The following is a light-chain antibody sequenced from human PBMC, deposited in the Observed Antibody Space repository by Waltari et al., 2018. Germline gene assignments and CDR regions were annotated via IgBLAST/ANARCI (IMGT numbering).Light chain of an antibody. CDR3: QHYNIWPPGYT. CDR1: QSVSSY. CDR2: DAS. V-gene: IGKV3-11*01. Sequence: EIVLTQSPATLSLSPGERATLSCRASQSVSSYLAWYQQKPGQAPRLLIYDASNRATGIPARFSGSGSGTDFTLTISSLEPEDFAVYYCQHYNIWPPGYTFGQGTKLEIK. J-gene: IGKJ2*01.